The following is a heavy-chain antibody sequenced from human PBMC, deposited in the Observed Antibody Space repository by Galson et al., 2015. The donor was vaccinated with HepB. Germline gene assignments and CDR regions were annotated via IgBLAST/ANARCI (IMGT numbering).Heavy chain of an antibody. J-gene: IGHJ6*01. CDR1: GGTFSNSA. D-gene: IGHD3-16*02. CDR3: PRGYIGSLHQGPIGLPPGTLLQEHL. Sequence: SVKVSCKASGGTFSNSAISWVRQAPGQGLEWMGGIIPIFGTANNAQKFQGRVTVTADESTSTAYMELSSLRSEDTAVYYCPRGYIGSLHQGPIGLPPGTLLQEHLWG. CDR2: IIPIFGTA. V-gene: IGHV1-69*13.